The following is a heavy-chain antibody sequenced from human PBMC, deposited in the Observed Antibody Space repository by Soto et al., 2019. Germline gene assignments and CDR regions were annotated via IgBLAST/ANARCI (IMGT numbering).Heavy chain of an antibody. D-gene: IGHD3-3*01. CDR1: GFTFRSYW. V-gene: IGHV3-7*03. Sequence: EVQLVESGGGLVQPGGSVRLSCATSGFTFRSYWMSWVRQAPWKGLEWVANIKEDGSEKYYVDSLKGRFTISRDNAKNSLYLQMNSLRAEDTAVYYCAREVDGADYWAWGYYIDYWGQGALVTVSS. CDR2: IKEDGSEK. CDR3: AREVDGADYWAWGYYIDY. J-gene: IGHJ4*02.